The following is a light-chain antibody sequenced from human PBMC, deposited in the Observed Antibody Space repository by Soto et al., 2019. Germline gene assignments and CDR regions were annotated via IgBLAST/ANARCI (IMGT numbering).Light chain of an antibody. V-gene: IGLV2-11*01. CDR1: SSDVGGYSY. CDR2: DVS. CDR3: SSFAGSYTLYV. J-gene: IGLJ1*01. Sequence: QSALTQPRSVSGSPGQSVTISCTGTSSDVGGYSYVSWFQQHPGKAPKLMIYDVSKRPSGVPDRFSGSKSGNTASLTISGLQAEAEADYYCSSFAGSYTLYVFGTGTKVTVL.